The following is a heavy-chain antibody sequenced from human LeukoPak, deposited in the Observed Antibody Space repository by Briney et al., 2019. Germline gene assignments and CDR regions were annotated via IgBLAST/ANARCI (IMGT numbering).Heavy chain of an antibody. D-gene: IGHD1-1*01. J-gene: IGHJ5*02. Sequence: SETLSLTCTVSGGAISSYYWSWIRQPPGKGLEWIAYIYYSGSTNYNPSLKSRVTISVDTSKNQFSLKLSSVTAADTAVYYCARGAGGYRFDPWGLGTQVTVSS. V-gene: IGHV4-59*01. CDR3: ARGAGGYRFDP. CDR1: GGAISSYY. CDR2: IYYSGST.